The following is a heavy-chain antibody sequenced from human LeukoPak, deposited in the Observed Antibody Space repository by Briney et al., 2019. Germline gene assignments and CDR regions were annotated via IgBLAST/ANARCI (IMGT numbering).Heavy chain of an antibody. CDR2: MNPNSGNT. D-gene: IGHD3-3*01. CDR1: GYTFTSYE. V-gene: IGHV1-8*01. J-gene: IGHJ6*03. Sequence: ASVKVSCKASGYTFTSYEIHWVRQATVQGLEWMGWMNPNSGNTGYAQKFQGRVTMTRNTSISTAYMELSSLRSEDTAVYYCAKVGARGYDFWSGYYERYYYMDVWGKGTTVTVSS. CDR3: AKVGARGYDFWSGYYERYYYMDV.